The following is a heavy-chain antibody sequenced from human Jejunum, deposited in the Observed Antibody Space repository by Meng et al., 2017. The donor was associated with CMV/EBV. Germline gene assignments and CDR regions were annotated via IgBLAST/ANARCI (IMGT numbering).Heavy chain of an antibody. CDR2: ISNDGRTT. D-gene: IGHD3-10*01. V-gene: IGHV3-74*01. CDR3: ARGRYGKYGYSDY. CDR1: GFTFSSDW. Sequence: SGFTFSSDWMHWVRQVPGKELVWVSRISNDGRTTNYADSVKGRFTVSRDNANNILYLHMNSLRAEDTALYYCARGRYGKYGYSDYWGQGTLVTVSS. J-gene: IGHJ4*02.